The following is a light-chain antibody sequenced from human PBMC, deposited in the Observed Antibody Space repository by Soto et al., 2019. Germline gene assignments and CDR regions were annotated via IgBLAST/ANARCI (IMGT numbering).Light chain of an antibody. J-gene: IGKJ2*01. CDR1: QSVSSNY. Sequence: EIVLTQSPGTLSLSLGERVTLSCRASQSVSSNYLAWYQQKPGQAPRLLIYGVSSRATGIPDGFTGSGSGRDFALTISRLEPEDFAVYYCQQYGRSPYSFGQGTKLEIK. CDR3: QQYGRSPYS. V-gene: IGKV3-20*01. CDR2: GVS.